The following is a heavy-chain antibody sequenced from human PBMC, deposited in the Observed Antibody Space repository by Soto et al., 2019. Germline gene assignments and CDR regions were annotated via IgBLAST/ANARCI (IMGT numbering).Heavy chain of an antibody. D-gene: IGHD6-13*01. J-gene: IGHJ4*02. CDR1: GYTFTSYG. CDR2: ISAYNGNT. V-gene: IGHV1-18*01. CDR3: ARVWAAASSFDY. Sequence: ASVKVSCKASGYTFTSYGISWVRQAPGQGLEWMGWISAYNGNTNYAQKLRGRVTMTTDTSTSTAYMELRSLRSDDTAVYYWARVWAAASSFDYWGQGTLVTVSS.